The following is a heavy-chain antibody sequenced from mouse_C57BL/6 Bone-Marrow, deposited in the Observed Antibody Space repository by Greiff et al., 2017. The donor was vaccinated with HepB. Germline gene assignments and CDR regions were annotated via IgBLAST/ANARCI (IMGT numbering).Heavy chain of an antibody. CDR3: VRHDDGYHGGFAY. J-gene: IGHJ3*01. V-gene: IGHV10-1*01. D-gene: IGHD2-3*01. Sequence: EVQLVESGGGLVQPKGSLKLSCAASGFSFNTYAMNWVRQAPGKGLEWVARIRSKSNNYATYYADSVKDRFTISRDDSESMLYLQMNNLKTEDTAMYYCVRHDDGYHGGFAYWGQGTLVTVSA. CDR2: IRSKSNNYAT. CDR1: GFSFNTYA.